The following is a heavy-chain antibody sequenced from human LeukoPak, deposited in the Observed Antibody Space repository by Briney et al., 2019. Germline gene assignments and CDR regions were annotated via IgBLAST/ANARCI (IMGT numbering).Heavy chain of an antibody. CDR2: MYHSGSI. V-gene: IGHV4-38-2*02. D-gene: IGHD5-12*01. CDR1: GYSISSGYY. Sequence: SETLSLTCTVSGYSISSGYYWDWIRQPPGKGLEWIGSMYHSGSIYYNPSLKSRVTISVDTSKNPFSVKLTSVTAADTAVYYCARNRGGPSIVATIIGGFDYWGQGTLVTVSS. CDR3: ARNRGGPSIVATIIGGFDY. J-gene: IGHJ4*02.